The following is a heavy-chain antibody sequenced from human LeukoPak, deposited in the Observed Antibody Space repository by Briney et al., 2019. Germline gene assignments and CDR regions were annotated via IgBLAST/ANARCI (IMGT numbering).Heavy chain of an antibody. Sequence: SETLSLTCTVSGGSIISSLYYWGWIRQPPGKGLEWIANIYYSGSTYCNPSLKSRVTISVDTSKNQFSLKLSSVTAADTAVYYCAREDYDILTGYPRFDPWGQGTLVTVSS. V-gene: IGHV4-39*02. CDR1: GGSIISSLYY. CDR2: IYYSGST. J-gene: IGHJ5*02. D-gene: IGHD3-9*01. CDR3: AREDYDILTGYPRFDP.